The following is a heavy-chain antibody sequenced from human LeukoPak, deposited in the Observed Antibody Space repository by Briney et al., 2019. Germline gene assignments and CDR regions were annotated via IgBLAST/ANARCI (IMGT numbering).Heavy chain of an antibody. CDR3: ARAHRPTYYYDSSGSSP. Sequence: PSETLSLTCTVSGGSISSSSYYWGWIRQPPGKELEWIGSIYYSGSTYYNPSLKSRVTISVDTSKNQFSLKLSSVTAADTAVYYCARAHRPTYYYDSSGSSPWGQGTLVTVSS. V-gene: IGHV4-39*07. CDR1: GGSISSSSYY. D-gene: IGHD3-22*01. CDR2: IYYSGST. J-gene: IGHJ5*02.